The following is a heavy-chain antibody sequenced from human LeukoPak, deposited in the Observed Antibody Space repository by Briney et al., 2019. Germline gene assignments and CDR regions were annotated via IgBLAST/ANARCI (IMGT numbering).Heavy chain of an antibody. V-gene: IGHV3-33*06. J-gene: IGHJ4*02. Sequence: PGGSLRLSCAASGFTFSSYGMHWVRQAPGKGLEWVAVIWYDGSNKYYADSVKGRFTISRDNSKNTLYLQMNSLRAEDTAVYYCAKASLAAAGTAFDYWGQGTLVTVSS. CDR2: IWYDGSNK. CDR1: GFTFSSYG. D-gene: IGHD6-13*01. CDR3: AKASLAAAGTAFDY.